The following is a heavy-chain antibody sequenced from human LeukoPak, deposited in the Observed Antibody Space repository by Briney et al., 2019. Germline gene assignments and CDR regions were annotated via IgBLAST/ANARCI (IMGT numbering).Heavy chain of an antibody. CDR3: ARRARYSGYDT. CDR2: IYPGDSET. V-gene: IGHV5-51*01. Sequence: GESLKISCKGSGYSFTNYWIDWVRQMPGKGLEWMGIIYPGDSETRYSPSFQGQVTISADKSISTAYLQWSSLKASDTAMYYCARRARYSGYDTWGQGTLVTVSS. D-gene: IGHD5-12*01. CDR1: GYSFTNYW. J-gene: IGHJ5*02.